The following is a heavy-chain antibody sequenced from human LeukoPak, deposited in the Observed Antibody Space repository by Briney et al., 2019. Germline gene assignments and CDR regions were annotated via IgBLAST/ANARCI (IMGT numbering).Heavy chain of an antibody. V-gene: IGHV3-21*01. CDR2: ISSSSSYI. CDR3: AKDRYYDSSGIFDY. D-gene: IGHD3-22*01. J-gene: IGHJ4*02. CDR1: GFTFSSYS. Sequence: GGSLRLSCAASGFTFSSYSMNWVRQAPGKGLEWVSSISSSSSYIYYADSVKGRFTISRDNSKNTLYLQMNSLRAEDTAVYYCAKDRYYDSSGIFDYWGQGTLVTVSS.